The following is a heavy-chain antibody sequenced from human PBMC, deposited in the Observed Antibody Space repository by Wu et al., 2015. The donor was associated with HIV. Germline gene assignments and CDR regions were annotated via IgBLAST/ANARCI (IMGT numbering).Heavy chain of an antibody. V-gene: IGHV1-2*02. J-gene: IGHJ4*02. Sequence: QVQLVQSGAEVKKPGSSVKVSCKASGGTFSSYAISWVRQAPGQGLEWMGWINPNSGGTNYAQKFQGRVTMTRDTSISTAYMELSRLRSDDTAVYYCARFREGILNGSGSRHFDYWGQGTLVTVSS. CDR1: GGTFSSYA. CDR3: ARFREGILNGSGSRHFDY. CDR2: INPNSGGT. D-gene: IGHD3-10*01.